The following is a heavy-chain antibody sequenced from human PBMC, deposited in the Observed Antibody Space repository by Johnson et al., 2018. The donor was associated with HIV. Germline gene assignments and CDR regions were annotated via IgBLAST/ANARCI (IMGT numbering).Heavy chain of an antibody. D-gene: IGHD1-14*01. CDR1: GFTFSSYA. CDR3: AKTTWVFEGNAFDI. J-gene: IGHJ3*02. V-gene: IGHV3-74*02. CDR2: INTDGSAT. Sequence: VQLVESGGGVVQPGRSLRLSCAASGFTFSSYAMHWVRQAPGKGLVWVSRINTDGSATTYADSVKGRFTISRDNAKNSLYLQMNSLSAEDTAVYYCAKTTWVFEGNAFDIWGQGTMVTVSS.